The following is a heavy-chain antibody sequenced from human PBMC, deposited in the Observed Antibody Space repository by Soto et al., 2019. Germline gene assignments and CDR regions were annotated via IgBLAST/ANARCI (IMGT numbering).Heavy chain of an antibody. CDR3: ERGYDSSGYYPNGFDP. D-gene: IGHD3-22*01. V-gene: IGHV1-69*01. Sequence: QVQLVQSGAAVKKPGSSVKVSCKASGGNFSSYAISWVRQAPGHGLEWMGGIIPIFGTANYAQKFQGRVTITADESTSTAYMELSSLRSEDTGVYYCERGYDSSGYYPNGFDPWGQGTLVTVS. J-gene: IGHJ5*02. CDR2: IIPIFGTA. CDR1: GGNFSSYA.